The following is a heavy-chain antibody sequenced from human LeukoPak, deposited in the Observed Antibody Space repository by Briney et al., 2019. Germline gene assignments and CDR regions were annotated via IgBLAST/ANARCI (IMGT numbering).Heavy chain of an antibody. V-gene: IGHV1-46*01. CDR3: ARDVLRYFDWLLPQYYYYGMDV. CDR1: GYTFTSYY. CDR2: INPSGGST. J-gene: IGHJ6*02. Sequence: ASVKVSCKASGYTFTSYYMHWVRQAPGQGLEWMGIINPSGGSTSYAQKFQGRVTMTRDTSTSTVYMELSSLRSEDTAVYYCARDVLRYFDWLLPQYYYYGMDVWGQGTTVTVSS. D-gene: IGHD3-9*01.